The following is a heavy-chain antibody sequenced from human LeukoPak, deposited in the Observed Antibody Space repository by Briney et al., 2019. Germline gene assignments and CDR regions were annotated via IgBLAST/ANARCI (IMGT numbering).Heavy chain of an antibody. J-gene: IGHJ3*01. Sequence: GGSLRLSCAASGFTLSSHDMHWVRQASGKGLEWVSSIAISGNRYYSRSVKGRFTISRENGKNALYLQMNSLRAEDTALYYCARESSITSGTTGETFDFWGQGTTVTVSS. V-gene: IGHV3-13*01. D-gene: IGHD1-1*01. CDR1: GFTLSSHD. CDR3: ARESSITSGTTGETFDF. CDR2: IAISGNR.